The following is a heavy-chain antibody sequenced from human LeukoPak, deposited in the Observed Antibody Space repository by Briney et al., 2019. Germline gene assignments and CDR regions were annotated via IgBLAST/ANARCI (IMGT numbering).Heavy chain of an antibody. D-gene: IGHD3-3*01. CDR1: GGSISSYY. Sequence: KASETPSLTCTVSGGSISSYYWSWIRQPPGKGLEWIAYISDIGSINHNPSLKSRVTISLDTSKNQFSLKLSSVTAADTAVYYCARDMYYDFWSGYYGNDYYYYYGMDVWGQGTTVTVSS. CDR2: ISDIGSI. V-gene: IGHV4-59*12. CDR3: ARDMYYDFWSGYYGNDYYYYYGMDV. J-gene: IGHJ6*02.